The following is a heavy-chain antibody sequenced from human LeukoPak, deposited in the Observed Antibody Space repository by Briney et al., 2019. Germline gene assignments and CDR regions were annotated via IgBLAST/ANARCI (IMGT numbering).Heavy chain of an antibody. Sequence: GGSLRLSCAASGFTVTSNYMSWVRQAPGKGLEWVSSISSSSSYIYYADSVKGRFTISRDNAKNSLYLQMNSLRAEDTAVCYCARGDGYLYYFDYWGQGTLVTVSS. CDR2: ISSSSSYI. D-gene: IGHD5-24*01. J-gene: IGHJ4*02. V-gene: IGHV3-21*01. CDR3: ARGDGYLYYFDY. CDR1: GFTVTSNY.